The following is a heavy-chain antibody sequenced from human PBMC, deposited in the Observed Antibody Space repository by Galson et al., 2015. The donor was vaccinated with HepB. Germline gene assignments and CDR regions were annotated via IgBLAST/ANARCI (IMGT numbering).Heavy chain of an antibody. Sequence: SVKVSCKASGYTFTGYYMHWVRQAPGQGLEWMGRINPNSGGTNYAQKFQGRVTMTRDTSISTAYMELSRLRSDDTAVYYCAVATIDYYYYYMDVWGKGTTVTVSS. CDR3: AVATIDYYYYYMDV. CDR1: GYTFTGYY. CDR2: INPNSGGT. D-gene: IGHD5-12*01. V-gene: IGHV1-2*06. J-gene: IGHJ6*03.